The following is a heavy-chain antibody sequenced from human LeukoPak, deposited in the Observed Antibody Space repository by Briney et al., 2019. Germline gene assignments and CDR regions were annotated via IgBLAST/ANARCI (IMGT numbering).Heavy chain of an antibody. CDR1: GFTFTSSA. Sequence: GASVKVSCKASGFTFTSSAVQWVRQARGQRLEWIGWIVVGSGNTNYAQKFQERVTITRDMSTSTAYMELSSLRSEDTAVYYCAAVNYYDSSGYDEDYWGQGTLVTVSS. CDR3: AAVNYYDSSGYDEDY. J-gene: IGHJ4*02. CDR2: IVVGSGNT. V-gene: IGHV1-58*01. D-gene: IGHD3-22*01.